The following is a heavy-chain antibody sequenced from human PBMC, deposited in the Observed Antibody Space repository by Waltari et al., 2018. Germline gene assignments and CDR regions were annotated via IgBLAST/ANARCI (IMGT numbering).Heavy chain of an antibody. CDR3: ARDRGRGLYLDT. Sequence: QLQLQASGPGLVKPSGTLSLICAVSGGSMSNNWWSWVRQSPGKGLEWIGQVLGSGRTNYNPSFASRVTISLDTSTYQFALKMTSATAADTALYYCARDRGRGLYLDTWGQGILVTVSP. CDR1: GGSMSNNW. V-gene: IGHV4-4*02. CDR2: VLGSGRT. J-gene: IGHJ4*02. D-gene: IGHD2-15*01.